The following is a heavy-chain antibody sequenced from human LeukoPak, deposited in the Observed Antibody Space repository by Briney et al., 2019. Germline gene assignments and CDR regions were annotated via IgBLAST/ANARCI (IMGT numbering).Heavy chain of an antibody. D-gene: IGHD3-10*01. V-gene: IGHV3-33*01. CDR3: ATVRGSLPYYHSMDV. Sequence: AGGSLRLSCAASGFTFSSYAMHWVRQAPGKGLEWVAIIWNDGSDKYYADSVKGRFTISRDNSKNTVSLQMNSLRAEDTAVYYCATVRGSLPYYHSMDVWGQGTTVTVSS. J-gene: IGHJ6*02. CDR1: GFTFSSYA. CDR2: IWNDGSDK.